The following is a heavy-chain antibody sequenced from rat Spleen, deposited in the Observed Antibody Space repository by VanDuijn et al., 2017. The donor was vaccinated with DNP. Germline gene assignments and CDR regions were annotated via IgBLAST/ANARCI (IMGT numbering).Heavy chain of an antibody. V-gene: IGHV4-2*01. D-gene: IGHD1-3*01. CDR2: INKDSRTI. CDR3: TRERRITVATTDYFDY. J-gene: IGHJ2*01. Sequence: EVKLVESGGGLVQPGRSLKLSCAASGFNFNDYLMGWVRQAPGKGLEWIGQINKDSRTINYIPSLKEKITISRDNVQNTLYLQMNSLRSEDTATYHCTRERRITVATTDYFDYWGQGVMVTVSS. CDR1: GFNFNDYL.